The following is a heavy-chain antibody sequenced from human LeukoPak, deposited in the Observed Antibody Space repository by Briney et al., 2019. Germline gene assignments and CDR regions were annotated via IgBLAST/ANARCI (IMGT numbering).Heavy chain of an antibody. Sequence: GRSLRLSCAASGFTFSSYAMHWVRQAPGKGLEWVAVISYDGSNKYYADSVKGRFTISRGNSKNTLYLQMNSLRAEDTAVYYCARNMNAYCSSTSCYPGSFDYWGQGTLVTVSS. D-gene: IGHD2-2*01. V-gene: IGHV3-30-3*01. CDR2: ISYDGSNK. CDR3: ARNMNAYCSSTSCYPGSFDY. CDR1: GFTFSSYA. J-gene: IGHJ4*02.